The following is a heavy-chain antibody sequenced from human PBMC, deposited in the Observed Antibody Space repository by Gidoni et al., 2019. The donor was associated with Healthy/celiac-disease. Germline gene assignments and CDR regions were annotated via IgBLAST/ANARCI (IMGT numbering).Heavy chain of an antibody. CDR2: IDPSDSYT. Sequence: EVQLVPPGAEVKKPGESLRISCKGSGYSFTSYWFSWVRQMPGKGLEWMGRIDPSDSYTNYSPSFQGHVTISADKSISTAYLQWSSLKASDTAMYYCARLGYDSSGYHYAFDIWGQGTMVTVSS. CDR3: ARLGYDSSGYHYAFDI. J-gene: IGHJ3*02. V-gene: IGHV5-10-1*01. CDR1: GYSFTSYW. D-gene: IGHD3-22*01.